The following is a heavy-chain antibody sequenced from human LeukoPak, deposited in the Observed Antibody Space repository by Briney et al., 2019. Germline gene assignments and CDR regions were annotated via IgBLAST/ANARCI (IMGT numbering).Heavy chain of an antibody. D-gene: IGHD5-18*01. J-gene: IGHJ4*02. V-gene: IGHV4-34*01. CDR2: INHSGST. CDR3: ARGRYSYGLPFDY. Sequence: SETLSLTCAVYGGSFSGYYWSWIRQPPGKGLEWTGEINHSGSTTYNPSLKSRVTISVDTSKNQFSLKLSSVTAADTAVYYCARGRYSYGLPFDYWGQGTLVTVSS. CDR1: GGSFSGYY.